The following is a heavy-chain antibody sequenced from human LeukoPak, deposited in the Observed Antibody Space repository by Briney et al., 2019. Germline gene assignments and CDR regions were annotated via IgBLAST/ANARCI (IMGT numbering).Heavy chain of an antibody. J-gene: IGHJ6*02. V-gene: IGHV4-34*01. CDR1: GGSFSGYY. Sequence: SETLSLTCAVYGGSFSGYYWSWIRQPPGKGLEWIGGINHSGSTNYNPSLKSRVTISVDTSKNQFSMKLSSVTAADTAVYYRARDRPYYYYGMDVWGQGTMVTVSS. CDR2: INHSGST. CDR3: ARDRPYYYYGMDV.